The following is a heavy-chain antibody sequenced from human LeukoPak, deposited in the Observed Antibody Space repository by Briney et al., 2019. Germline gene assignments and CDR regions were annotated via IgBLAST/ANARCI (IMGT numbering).Heavy chain of an antibody. CDR2: ISGSGGST. J-gene: IGHJ3*02. D-gene: IGHD2-21*02. CDR1: GFTFSSHA. Sequence: GGSLRLSCAASGFTFSSHAMSCVRQAPGKGLEWVSAISGSGGSTYYADSVKGRFTISRDNSKNTLYLQMNSLRAEDTAVYYCAKDGDWTFDIWGQGTMVTVSS. V-gene: IGHV3-23*01. CDR3: AKDGDWTFDI.